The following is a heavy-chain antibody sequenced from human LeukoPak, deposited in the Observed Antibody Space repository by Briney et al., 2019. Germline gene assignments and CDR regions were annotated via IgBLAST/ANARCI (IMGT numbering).Heavy chain of an antibody. J-gene: IGHJ4*02. CDR3: AREGGDDRYFDY. D-gene: IGHD4-17*01. Sequence: AGGSLRLSCAASGFTVSSNYMSWVRQAPGKGLEWVSVTYSGGNTDYADSVKGRFTISRDNSKNTVYLQMNSLRAEDTAVYYCAREGGDDRYFDYWGQGTLVTVSS. CDR2: TYSGGNT. V-gene: IGHV3-66*01. CDR1: GFTVSSNY.